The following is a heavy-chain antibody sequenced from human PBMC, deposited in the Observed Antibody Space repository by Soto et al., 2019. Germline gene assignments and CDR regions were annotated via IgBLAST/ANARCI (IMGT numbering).Heavy chain of an antibody. Sequence: EVQLVESGGGLVQPGRSLRLSCAASGFTFDDYAMHWVRQAPGKGLEWVSGISWNSGSIGYADSVKGRFTISRDNAKNSLYLQMNSLRAEDTALYYCAKDIGGYCSGGSCSTGFDYWGQGTLVTVSS. CDR3: AKDIGGYCSGGSCSTGFDY. V-gene: IGHV3-9*01. CDR1: GFTFDDYA. J-gene: IGHJ4*02. CDR2: ISWNSGSI. D-gene: IGHD2-15*01.